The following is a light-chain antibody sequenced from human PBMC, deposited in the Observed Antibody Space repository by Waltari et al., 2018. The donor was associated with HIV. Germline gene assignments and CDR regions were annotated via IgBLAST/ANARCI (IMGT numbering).Light chain of an antibody. CDR3: QTWGTAIHVV. J-gene: IGLJ2*01. CDR1: SGQSTYN. V-gene: IGLV4-69*01. CDR2: LNYDGSQ. Sequence: QVVLTHSPSASAPLGASIKLTCYLTSGQSTYNIAWHQQRPEKGHRFLMKLNYDGSQIKGDGIPDRFSGSSSGAERYLTISSLQSEDEADYYCQTWGTAIHVVFGGGTKLTVL.